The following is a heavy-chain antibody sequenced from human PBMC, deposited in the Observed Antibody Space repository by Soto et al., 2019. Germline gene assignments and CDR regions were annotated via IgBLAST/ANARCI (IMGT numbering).Heavy chain of an antibody. J-gene: IGHJ4*02. D-gene: IGHD1-1*01. CDR2: ISGSGGST. CDR1: GFTFSSYA. CDR3: AKAALQLTPPLDFDY. Sequence: PGGSLRLSCAAPGFTFSSYAMSWVRQAPGKGLEWVSAISGSGGSTYYADSVKGRFTISRDNPKNTLYLQMNSLRAEDTAVYYCAKAALQLTPPLDFDYWGQGTLVTVSS. V-gene: IGHV3-23*01.